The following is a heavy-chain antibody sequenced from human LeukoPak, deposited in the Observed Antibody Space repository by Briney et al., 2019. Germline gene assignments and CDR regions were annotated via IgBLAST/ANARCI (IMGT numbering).Heavy chain of an antibody. Sequence: PGGSLRLSCVASGFTFSTYGMNWVRQTPGKGLEWITFIRYDGSNQYYADSVKGRFTISRDNAKKSLYLQMNSLRAEDTAVYYCARGKYDSSGYPLLGFDYWGQGTLVTVSS. V-gene: IGHV3-30*02. D-gene: IGHD3-22*01. J-gene: IGHJ4*02. CDR1: GFTFSTYG. CDR2: IRYDGSNQ. CDR3: ARGKYDSSGYPLLGFDY.